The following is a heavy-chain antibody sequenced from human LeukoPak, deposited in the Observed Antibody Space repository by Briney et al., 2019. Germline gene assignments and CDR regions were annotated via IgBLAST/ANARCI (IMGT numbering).Heavy chain of an antibody. D-gene: IGHD3-10*01. CDR3: ARDSGTTGEVKFDP. Sequence: SETLSLTCAVSDGSFSGYWWNWIRQPPGKGLEWLGEINHSGSTKYNPSLKSRVTLSVDTSKNQFFLKVRSVTAADTAVYYCARDSGTTGEVKFDPWGQGTLVTVSS. CDR2: INHSGST. CDR1: DGSFSGYW. V-gene: IGHV4-34*01. J-gene: IGHJ5*02.